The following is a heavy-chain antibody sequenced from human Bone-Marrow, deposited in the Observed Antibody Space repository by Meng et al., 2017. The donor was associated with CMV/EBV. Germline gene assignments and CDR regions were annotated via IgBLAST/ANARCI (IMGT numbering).Heavy chain of an antibody. J-gene: IGHJ6*02. CDR1: GYTFTGYY. CDR3: ARGGAIVVVPAAIHGMDV. CDR2: INPNSGGT. Sequence: ASVKVSCKASGYTFTGYYMHWVRQAPGQGLEWMGWINPNSGGTNYAQKFQGRVTMTRDTSISTAYMELSRLRSDDTAVYYCARGGAIVVVPAAIHGMDVWAQGTTVTVSS. D-gene: IGHD2-2*02. V-gene: IGHV1-2*02.